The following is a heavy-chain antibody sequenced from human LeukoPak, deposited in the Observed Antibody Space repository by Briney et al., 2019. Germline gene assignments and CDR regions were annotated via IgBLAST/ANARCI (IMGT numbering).Heavy chain of an antibody. V-gene: IGHV1-2*02. D-gene: IGHD5-18*01. CDR2: IIPNSGGT. CDR1: GYTFTDYY. CDR3: ARESAGVGYIYVYFY. J-gene: IGHJ4*02. Sequence: ASVKVSCKASGYTFTDYYIQWVRQAPGQGLEWMGWIIPNSGGTNYAQKFRGRVTMTRDTSISTAYMELTRLTSDDTAVYYCARESAGVGYIYVYFYWGQGTLVTVSS.